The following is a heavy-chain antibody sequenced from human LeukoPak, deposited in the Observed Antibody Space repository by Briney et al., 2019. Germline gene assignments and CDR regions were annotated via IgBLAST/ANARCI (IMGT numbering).Heavy chain of an antibody. D-gene: IGHD6-6*01. CDR3: AREGSRSSSPVDY. J-gene: IGHJ4*02. CDR2: IYYSGTT. CDR1: GGSISGYY. Sequence: TSETLSLTCTVSGGSISGYYWSWIRLPPGKGLEWIGYIYYSGTTNYNPSLKSRVTISVDKSKNQFSLKLSSVTAADTAVYYCAREGSRSSSPVDYWGQGTLVTVSS. V-gene: IGHV4-59*01.